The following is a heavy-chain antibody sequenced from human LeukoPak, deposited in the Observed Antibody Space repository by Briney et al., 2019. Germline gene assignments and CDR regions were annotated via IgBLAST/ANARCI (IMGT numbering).Heavy chain of an antibody. CDR2: ISSSSSTI. V-gene: IGHV3-48*04. Sequence: PGGSLRLSCAASEFTFNHYSMNWVRQAPGKGLEWVSYISSSSSTIYYADSVKGRFTISRDNAKNSLYLQMNSLRAEDTAVYYCARTSLNLDAFDIWGQGTMVTVSS. CDR1: EFTFNHYS. D-gene: IGHD1-14*01. CDR3: ARTSLNLDAFDI. J-gene: IGHJ3*02.